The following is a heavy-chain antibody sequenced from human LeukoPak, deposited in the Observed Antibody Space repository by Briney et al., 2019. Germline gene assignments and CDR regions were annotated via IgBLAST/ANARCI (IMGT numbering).Heavy chain of an antibody. D-gene: IGHD1-26*01. J-gene: IGHJ4*02. CDR2: IYYSWST. V-gene: IGHV4-59*08. CDR3: ARHGSGSSTFGY. CDR1: GGSISSYY. Sequence: SETLSLTCSLSGGSISSYYRSSVRQPPGNELERIEYIYYSWSTNYNPSLKSRVTIPVDTSKNQFSLKLSSVTAADMAVYYCARHGSGSSTFGYWGQGTLVTVSS.